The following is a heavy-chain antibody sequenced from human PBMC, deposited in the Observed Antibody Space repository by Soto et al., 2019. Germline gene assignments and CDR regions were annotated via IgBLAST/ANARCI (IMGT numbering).Heavy chain of an antibody. J-gene: IGHJ4*02. CDR1: GGSISSSSYY. D-gene: IGHD3-10*01. Sequence: QLQLQESGPGLVKPSETLSLTCTVSGGSISSSSYYWGWIRQPPGKGLEWIGSIYYSGSTYYNPSLKSRVTISVDTSKNQFSLKLSSVTAADTAVYYCARFCSSGYYGSGSYFTPDYWGQGTLVTVSS. CDR3: ARFCSSGYYGSGSYFTPDY. V-gene: IGHV4-39*01. CDR2: IYYSGST.